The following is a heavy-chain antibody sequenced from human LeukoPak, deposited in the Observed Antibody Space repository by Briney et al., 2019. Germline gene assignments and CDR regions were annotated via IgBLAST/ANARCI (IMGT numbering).Heavy chain of an antibody. Sequence: GGSLRLSCAASGFTFSSYAMHWVRQAPGKGLEYVSAISSNGGSTYYANSVKGGFTISRDNSKNTLYLQMGSLRAEDMAVYYCARDGGGDGYNLYYFDYWGQGTLVTVSS. CDR3: ARDGGGDGYNLYYFDY. CDR2: ISSNGGST. CDR1: GFTFSSYA. V-gene: IGHV3-64*01. D-gene: IGHD5-24*01. J-gene: IGHJ4*02.